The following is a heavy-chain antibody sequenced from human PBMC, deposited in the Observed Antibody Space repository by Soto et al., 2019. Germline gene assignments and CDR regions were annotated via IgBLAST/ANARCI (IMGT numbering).Heavy chain of an antibody. CDR2: MQPSSSSYI. V-gene: IGHV3-21*01. CDR1: GYSFTSLD. J-gene: IGHJ4*02. Sequence: GASVKVSCKASGYSFTSLDINWVRQTTGQGLEWMGWMQPSSSSYIYYADSVKGRFTISRDNAKNSLYLQMNSLRAEDTAVYYCARDSSGDYWGQGTLVTVS. CDR3: ARDSSGDY. D-gene: IGHD6-6*01.